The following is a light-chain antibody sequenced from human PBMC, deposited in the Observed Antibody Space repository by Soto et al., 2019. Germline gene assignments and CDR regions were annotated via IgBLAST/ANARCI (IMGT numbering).Light chain of an antibody. Sequence: EVVITQSPATLSVSPGERATLSCRASQSVRSNLAWYQQQPGQAPRLLIYGASTRATGIPARFSGSGSGTEFTLTISSQQSEDFAVYYCQQYNNWPLWTFGQGTKVEIK. J-gene: IGKJ1*01. CDR3: QQYNNWPLWT. V-gene: IGKV3-15*01. CDR1: QSVRSN. CDR2: GAS.